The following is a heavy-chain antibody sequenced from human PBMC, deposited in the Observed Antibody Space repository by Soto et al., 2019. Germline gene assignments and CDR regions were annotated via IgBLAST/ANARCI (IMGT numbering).Heavy chain of an antibody. CDR3: AREGYDSRNYYYYGMDE. CDR2: IYYSGST. V-gene: IGHV4-59*01. Sequence: SETLSLTCTVSRRSSSSCDWRWIRQPPKKKQEWIGYIYYSGSTNYNPSLKSRVTISVDTSKNQFSLKLSSVTAADTAVYYCAREGYDSRNYYYYGMDEWGHGTRVTSP. CDR1: RRSSSSCD. J-gene: IGHJ6*02. D-gene: IGHD3-22*01.